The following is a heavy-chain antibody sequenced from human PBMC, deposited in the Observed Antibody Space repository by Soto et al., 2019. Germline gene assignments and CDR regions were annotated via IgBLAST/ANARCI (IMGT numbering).Heavy chain of an antibody. CDR2: IIPIFGTA. CDR3: AIKVGRVTYYYGMDV. J-gene: IGHJ6*02. V-gene: IGHV1-69*13. Sequence: GASVKVSCKASGGTFSSYAISWVRQAPGQGLEWMGGIIPIFGTANYAQKFQGRVTITADESTSTAYMELSSLRSEDTAVYYCAIKVGRVTYYYGMDVWGQGTTVTVSS. CDR1: GGTFSSYA. D-gene: IGHD1-26*01.